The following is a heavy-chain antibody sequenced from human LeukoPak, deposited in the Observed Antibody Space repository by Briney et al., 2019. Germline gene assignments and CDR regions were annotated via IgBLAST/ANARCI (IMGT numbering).Heavy chain of an antibody. CDR2: ISYDGSSK. CDR3: ARARSSYGYGDAFDI. D-gene: IGHD5-18*01. Sequence: GGSLRLSCAASGFTFSTYAMHWVRQAPAKGLEWVAVISYDGSSKYYADSVKGRFTISRDNSKNTLYPQLNSLRAEDTAVYYCARARSSYGYGDAFDIWGQGTMVTVSS. CDR1: GFTFSTYA. J-gene: IGHJ3*02. V-gene: IGHV3-30*04.